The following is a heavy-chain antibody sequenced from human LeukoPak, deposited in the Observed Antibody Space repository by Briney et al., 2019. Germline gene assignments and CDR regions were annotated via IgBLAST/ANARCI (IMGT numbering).Heavy chain of an antibody. CDR1: GGSISSYY. CDR2: IYYSGST. Sequence: PSETLSLTCTVSGGSISSYYWSWIRQPPGKGLEWIGYIYYSGSTNYNPSLKSRVTISVDTSKNQFSLKLSSVTAADTAVYYCARAGSGWYLYYFDYWGQGTLVTVSS. D-gene: IGHD6-19*01. CDR3: ARAGSGWYLYYFDY. V-gene: IGHV4-59*01. J-gene: IGHJ4*02.